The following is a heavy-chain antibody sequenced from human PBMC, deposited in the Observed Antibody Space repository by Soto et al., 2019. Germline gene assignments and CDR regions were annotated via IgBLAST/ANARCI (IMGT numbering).Heavy chain of an antibody. CDR2: MYYSGSI. J-gene: IGHJ5*02. D-gene: IGHD6-13*01. V-gene: IGHV4-59*08. CDR1: GGSMTGYY. Sequence: QVQLQVSGPGLVKPSETLSLTCTVSGGSMTGYYWSWIRQPPGKGLEWIGYMYYSGSINYNPSLSSRVTVSVDTSKSQFSLKLSSVTAADTAVYYCARGLGAGGTNRWYDPWGQGTLVTVSS. CDR3: ARGLGAGGTNRWYDP.